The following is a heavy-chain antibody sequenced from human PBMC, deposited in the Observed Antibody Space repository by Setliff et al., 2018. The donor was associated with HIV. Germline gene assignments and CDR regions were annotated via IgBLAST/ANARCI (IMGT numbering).Heavy chain of an antibody. CDR3: ASASYYHDTSGYYGPEYFQH. D-gene: IGHD3-22*01. CDR2: IIPILGIA. Sequence: SVKVSCKASGGTFSSYAISWVRQAPGQGLEWMGGIIPILGIANYAQKFQGRVTITADESTSTAYMELSSLRSEDTAVYYCASASYYHDTSGYYGPEYFQHWGQGTLVTVSS. J-gene: IGHJ1*01. V-gene: IGHV1-69*10. CDR1: GGTFSSYA.